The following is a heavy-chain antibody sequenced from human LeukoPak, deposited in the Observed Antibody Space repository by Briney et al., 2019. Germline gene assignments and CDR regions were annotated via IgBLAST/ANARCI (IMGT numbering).Heavy chain of an antibody. CDR1: GGSISSGSYY. D-gene: IGHD3-22*01. CDR2: IYTSGST. V-gene: IGHV4-61*02. J-gene: IGHJ5*02. CDR3: ARDEGYYDSSGLDP. Sequence: SQTLSLTCTVSGGSISSGSYYWSWIRQPAGKGLEWIGRIYTSGSTNYNPSLKSRVTISVDTSKNQSSLKLSSVTAADTAVYYCARDEGYYDSSGLDPWGQGTLVTVSS.